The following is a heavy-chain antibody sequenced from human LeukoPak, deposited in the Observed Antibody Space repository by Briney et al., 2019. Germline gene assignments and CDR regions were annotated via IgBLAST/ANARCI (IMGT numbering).Heavy chain of an antibody. CDR1: GGSISTYY. J-gene: IGHJ4*02. Sequence: SETLSLTCTVSGGSISTYYWNWIRQPAGKGLEWIGRIYTTGSADYNPSLESRVTMSVDTSKNQFSLKLSSVTAADTAVYYCGSGGFSRWELKYWGQGALVTVSS. CDR3: GSGGFSRWELKY. D-gene: IGHD1-26*01. V-gene: IGHV4-4*07. CDR2: IYTTGSA.